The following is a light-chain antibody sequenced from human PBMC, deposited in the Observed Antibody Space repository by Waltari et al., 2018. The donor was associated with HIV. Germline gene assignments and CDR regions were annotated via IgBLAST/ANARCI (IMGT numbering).Light chain of an antibody. CDR2: GAS. J-gene: IGKJ4*01. V-gene: IGKV3-15*01. Sequence: EIVMTQSPTTLSVSPGESVALSCRASQSVGSALTWYQQKPGQVPRILIYGASTRATGVPARFSGSGSETEFTLTISSLQSEDFAVYYCQQYNKWPLTFGGGTKVEIK. CDR1: QSVGSA. CDR3: QQYNKWPLT.